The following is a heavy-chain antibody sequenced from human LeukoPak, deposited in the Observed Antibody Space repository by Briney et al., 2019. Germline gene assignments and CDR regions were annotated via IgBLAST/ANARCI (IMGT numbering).Heavy chain of an antibody. Sequence: ASVKVSCKASGYTFTSYYMHWVRQAPGQGLEWMGIINPSGGSTSYAQKFQGRVTMTRDTSTSTVYMELSSLRSEDTAVYYCARDRRAEWELLHYFDYWGQGTLVTVSS. CDR1: GYTFTSYY. CDR3: ARDRRAEWELLHYFDY. D-gene: IGHD1-26*01. J-gene: IGHJ4*02. CDR2: INPSGGST. V-gene: IGHV1-46*01.